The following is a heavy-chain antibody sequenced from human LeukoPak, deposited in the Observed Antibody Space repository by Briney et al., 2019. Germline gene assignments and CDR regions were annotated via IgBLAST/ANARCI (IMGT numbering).Heavy chain of an antibody. J-gene: IGHJ5*02. V-gene: IGHV4-39*01. CDR3: ARQAVAGTTPVWFDP. CDR1: GGSISSSSYY. Sequence: SETLSLTCTVSGGSISSSSYYWGWIRQPPGKGLEWIGSIYYSGSTYYNPSLKSRVTISVDTSKNQFSLKLSSVTAADTAVYYCARQAVAGTTPVWFDPWGQGTLVTVSS. CDR2: IYYSGST. D-gene: IGHD6-19*01.